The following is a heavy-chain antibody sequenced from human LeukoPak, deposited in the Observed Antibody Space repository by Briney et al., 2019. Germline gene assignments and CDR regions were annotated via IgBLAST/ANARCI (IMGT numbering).Heavy chain of an antibody. CDR1: GYTFTGYH. D-gene: IGHD4-23*01. J-gene: IGHJ4*02. CDR3: ARLTMVVSPVDY. Sequence: ASVKVSCKASGYTFTGYHMHWVRQAPGQGLEWMGRINPNSGGTNYAQKFQGRVTMTRDTSISTAYMELSRLRSDDTAVYYCARLTMVVSPVDYWGQGTLVTVSS. V-gene: IGHV1-2*06. CDR2: INPNSGGT.